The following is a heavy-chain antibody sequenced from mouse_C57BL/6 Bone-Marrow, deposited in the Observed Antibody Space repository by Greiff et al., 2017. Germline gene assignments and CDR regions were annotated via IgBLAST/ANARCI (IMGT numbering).Heavy chain of an antibody. CDR3: AIRIRCYYAMDY. Sequence: QVQLQQPGAELVKPGASVKVSCKASGYTFTSYWMHWVKQRPGQGLEWIGRIHPSVSDTNYNQKFKGKATLTVDKSSSTAYMQLSSLTSEDSAVYYCAIRIRCYYAMDYWGQGTSVTVSS. J-gene: IGHJ4*01. D-gene: IGHD1-1*01. CDR2: IHPSVSDT. CDR1: GYTFTSYW. V-gene: IGHV1-74*01.